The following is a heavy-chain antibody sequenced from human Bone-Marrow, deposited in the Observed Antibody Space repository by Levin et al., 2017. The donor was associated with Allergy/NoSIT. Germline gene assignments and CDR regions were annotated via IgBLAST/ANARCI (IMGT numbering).Heavy chain of an antibody. D-gene: IGHD3-3*01. CDR3: ASSYYDFWSGYYRIDYYYYGMDV. CDR1: GFTFSSYA. CDR2: ISYDGSNK. Sequence: GESLKISCAASGFTFSSYAMHWVRQAPGKGLEWVAVISYDGSNKYYADSVKGRFTISRDNSKNTLYLQMNSLRAEDTAVYYCASSYYDFWSGYYRIDYYYYGMDVWGQGTTVTVSS. V-gene: IGHV3-30-3*01. J-gene: IGHJ6*02.